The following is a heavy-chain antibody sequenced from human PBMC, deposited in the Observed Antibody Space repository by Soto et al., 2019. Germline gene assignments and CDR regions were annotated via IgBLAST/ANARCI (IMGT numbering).Heavy chain of an antibody. CDR1: GGTFSSYT. Sequence: QVQLVQSGAEVKQPGSSVKVSCKASGGTFSSYTISWVRQAPGQGLEWMGRIIPILGIANYAQKFQGRVTITADKSTSTAYIELSSLRSEDTAVYYCARAASIAVAGTGDWFDPWGQGTLVTVSS. D-gene: IGHD6-19*01. CDR2: IIPILGIA. V-gene: IGHV1-69*02. CDR3: ARAASIAVAGTGDWFDP. J-gene: IGHJ5*02.